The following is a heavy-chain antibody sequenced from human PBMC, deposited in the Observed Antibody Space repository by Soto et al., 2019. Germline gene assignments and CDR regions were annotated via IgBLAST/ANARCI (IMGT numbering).Heavy chain of an antibody. J-gene: IGHJ6*03. D-gene: IGHD2-2*01. CDR1: GGSISSYY. Sequence: QVQLQESGPGLVKPSETLSLTCTVSGGSISSYYWSWIRQPPRKGLEWIGYIYYSGSTNYNPSLKSRVTIAVDTSQNQFALKLSSVTAADTAVYYCARGVVGYCSSTSCYGGYYYYYYYMDVWGKGTTVTVSS. CDR3: ARGVVGYCSSTSCYGGYYYYYYYMDV. V-gene: IGHV4-59*01. CDR2: IYYSGST.